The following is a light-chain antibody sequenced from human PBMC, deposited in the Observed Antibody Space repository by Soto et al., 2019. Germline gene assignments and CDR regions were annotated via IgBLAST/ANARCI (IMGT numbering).Light chain of an antibody. CDR3: QPSAT. J-gene: IGKJ1*01. CDR2: DAS. Sequence: DIQMTQSPSTLSASVGDRVTITCRASQSISSWLAWYQQKPGKAPKLLIYDASSLESGVPSRFSGSGSGTEFTLTISSLQPDDFATYYCQPSATFGQGTKVEIK. CDR1: QSISSW. V-gene: IGKV1-5*01.